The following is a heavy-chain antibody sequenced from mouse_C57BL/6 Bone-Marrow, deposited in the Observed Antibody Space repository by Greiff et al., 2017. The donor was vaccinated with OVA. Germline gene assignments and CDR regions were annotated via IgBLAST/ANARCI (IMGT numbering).Heavy chain of an antibody. CDR2: IDPETGGT. D-gene: IGHD2-4*01. Sequence: VQVVESGAELVRPGASVTLSCKASGYTFTDYEMHWVKQTPVHGLEWIGAIDPETGGTDYNQKFKGKAILTADKSSSTAYMELRSLTSEDSAVYYCDYAYYAMDYWGQGTSVTVSS. CDR1: GYTFTDYE. J-gene: IGHJ4*01. CDR3: DYAYYAMDY. V-gene: IGHV1-15*01.